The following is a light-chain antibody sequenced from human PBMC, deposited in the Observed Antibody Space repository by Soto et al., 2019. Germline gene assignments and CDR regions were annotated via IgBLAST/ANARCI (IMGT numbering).Light chain of an antibody. CDR2: DAS. CDR3: QQYSSSRT. J-gene: IGKJ1*01. CDR1: QSISSNY. Sequence: EIVLTQSPSTLSLSPGERATLSFRASQSISSNYLAWYQQKPGQAPRLLMYDASSRATGIPDRFSGSGSGTDFTLTISRLEPEDFAVYYCQQYSSSRTFGQGTKVDNK. V-gene: IGKV3-20*01.